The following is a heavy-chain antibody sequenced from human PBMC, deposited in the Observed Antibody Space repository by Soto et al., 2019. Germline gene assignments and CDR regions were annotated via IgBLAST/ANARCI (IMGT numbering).Heavy chain of an antibody. D-gene: IGHD1-20*01. Sequence: GGSLRLSCAASGFTFSSYAMSWVRQAPGKGLEWVSAISGSGGSTYYADSVKGRFTISRDNSKNTLYLQMNSLRAEDTAVYYCAKDRYNWNDSSEFDYWGQGTLVTVSS. J-gene: IGHJ4*02. V-gene: IGHV3-23*01. CDR1: GFTFSSYA. CDR2: ISGSGGST. CDR3: AKDRYNWNDSSEFDY.